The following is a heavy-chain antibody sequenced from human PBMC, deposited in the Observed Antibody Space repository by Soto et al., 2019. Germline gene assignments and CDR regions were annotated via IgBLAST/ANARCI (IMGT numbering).Heavy chain of an antibody. Sequence: PSETLSLTCAVSGGSISSGGYSWSWIRPPPGKGLEWIGYIYHSGSTYYNPSLKSRVTISVDRSKNQFSLKLSSVTAADTAVYYCARVPGPWGQGTTVTVSS. J-gene: IGHJ6*02. V-gene: IGHV4-30-2*01. CDR3: ARVPGP. CDR2: IYHSGST. CDR1: GGSISSGGYS.